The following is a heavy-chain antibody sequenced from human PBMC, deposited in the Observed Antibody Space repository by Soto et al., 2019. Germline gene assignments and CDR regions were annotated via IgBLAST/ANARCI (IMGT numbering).Heavy chain of an antibody. J-gene: IGHJ6*02. V-gene: IGHV1-18*01. CDR2: ISAYNCNT. Sequence: QVQLVQSGAEVKKPGASVKVSCKASGYTFTTYYISWVRQAPGQGLEWMGWISAYNCNTKYAQKLQGRVTLTPDTSTSTAYVELRRLRSDDTAVYYCARDNPPMGVWGQGTTVTVSS. CDR1: GYTFTTYY. CDR3: ARDNPPMGV.